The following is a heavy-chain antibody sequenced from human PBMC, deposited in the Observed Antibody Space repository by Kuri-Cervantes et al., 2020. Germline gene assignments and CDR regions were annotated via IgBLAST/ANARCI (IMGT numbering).Heavy chain of an antibody. V-gene: IGHV3-23*01. D-gene: IGHD4/OR15-4a*01. CDR3: ARLSPGDYYYGMDV. CDR1: GFTFSSYA. CDR2: ISGSGGST. Sequence: GESLKISCAASGFTFSSYAMSWVRQAPGKGLEWVSAISGSGGSTYYADSVKGRFTISRDNAKNSLYLQMNSLRAEETAVYYCARLSPGDYYYGMDVWGQGTTVTVSS. J-gene: IGHJ6*02.